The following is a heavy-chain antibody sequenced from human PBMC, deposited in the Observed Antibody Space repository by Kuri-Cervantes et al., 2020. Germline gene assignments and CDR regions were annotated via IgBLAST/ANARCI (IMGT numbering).Heavy chain of an antibody. CDR1: GYTFTGYY. V-gene: IGHV1-2*02. CDR3: ARGGSGLMDGRAFDI. CDR2: INPNSGGT. Sequence: ASVKVSRKASGYTFTGYYMHWVRQAPGQGLEWMGWINPNSGGTNYAQKFQGRVNMTRDTSISTAYMELSRLRSEDTAVYYCARGGSGLMDGRAFDIWDQGTMVTVSS. D-gene: IGHD2-2*03. J-gene: IGHJ3*02.